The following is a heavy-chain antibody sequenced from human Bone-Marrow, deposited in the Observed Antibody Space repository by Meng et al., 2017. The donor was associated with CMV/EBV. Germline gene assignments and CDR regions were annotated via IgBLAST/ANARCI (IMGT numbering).Heavy chain of an antibody. D-gene: IGHD3-16*01. CDR3: ARDHPHYVWTFDI. V-gene: IGHV3-30*02. CDR2: IRYDGSNK. J-gene: IGHJ3*02. Sequence: GGSLRLSCAASGFTFSSYGMHWVRQAPGKGLEWVAFIRYDGSNKYYADSVKGRFTISRDNSKNTLYLQMNSLRAEDTAVYYCARDHPHYVWTFDIWGQGTMVTVSS. CDR1: GFTFSSYG.